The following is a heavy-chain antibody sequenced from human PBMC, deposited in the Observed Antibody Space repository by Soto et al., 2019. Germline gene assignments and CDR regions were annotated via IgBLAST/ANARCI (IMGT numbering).Heavy chain of an antibody. CDR2: IIPIFGTA. CDR1: GGTFSSYA. D-gene: IGHD2-2*03. Sequence: QVQLVQSGAEVKKPGSSVNVSCKASGGTFSSYAISWVRQAPGQGLEWMGGIIPIFGTANYAQKFQGRVTITADESTSTAYMELSSLRSEDTAVYYCARDGYCSSTSCYRNAYAFDIWGQGTMVTVSS. CDR3: ARDGYCSSTSCYRNAYAFDI. J-gene: IGHJ3*02. V-gene: IGHV1-69*01.